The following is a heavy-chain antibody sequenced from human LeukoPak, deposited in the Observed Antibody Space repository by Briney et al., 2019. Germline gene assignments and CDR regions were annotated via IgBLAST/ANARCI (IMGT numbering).Heavy chain of an antibody. CDR1: GYTLTELS. J-gene: IGHJ4*02. D-gene: IGHD1-14*01. CDR2: FDPEDGET. CDR3: ATARSGEGFDY. Sequence: ASVKVSCKVSGYTLTELSMHWVRQAPGKGLEWMGGFDPEDGETIYAQKFQGRVTVTEDTSTDTAYMELSSLRSEDTAVYYCATARSGEGFDYWGQGTLVTVSS. V-gene: IGHV1-24*01.